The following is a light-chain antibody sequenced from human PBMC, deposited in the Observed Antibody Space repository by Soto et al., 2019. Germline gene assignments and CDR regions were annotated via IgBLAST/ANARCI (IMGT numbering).Light chain of an antibody. CDR2: GAS. CDR1: QSFSSSF. Sequence: EIVLTQSPGTLSLSPGERATLSCRASQSFSSSFLAWYQQEPGQAPRLLIYGASSRATGIPVRFSGSASGTEFTLTISSLQSEDFTVYYCQQYNKWPLTFGQGTKVDI. CDR3: QQYNKWPLT. J-gene: IGKJ1*01. V-gene: IGKV3-20*01.